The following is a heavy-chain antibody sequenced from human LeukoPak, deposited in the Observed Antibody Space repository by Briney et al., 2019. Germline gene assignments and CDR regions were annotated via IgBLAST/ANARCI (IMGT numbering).Heavy chain of an antibody. CDR1: GYTFTSYG. CDR3: ASSRVGYCSSTSCSDAFDI. CDR2: ISAYSGNT. Sequence: GASVKVSCKASGYTFTSYGISWVRQAPGQGLEWMGWISAYSGNTNYAQKLQGRVTMTTDTSTSTAYMELRSLRSDDTAVYYCASSRVGYCSSTSCSDAFDIWGQGTMVTVSS. D-gene: IGHD2-2*01. J-gene: IGHJ3*02. V-gene: IGHV1-18*01.